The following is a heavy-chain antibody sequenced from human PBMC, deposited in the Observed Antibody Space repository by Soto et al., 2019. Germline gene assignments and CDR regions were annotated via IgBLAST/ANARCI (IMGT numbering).Heavy chain of an antibody. CDR2: ISYDGSNK. CDR3: ARANPAVAAQDV. Sequence: AGGSLRLSCASSGFTFSSYAMHWVRQAPGKGLEWVAVISYDGSNKYHADSVKGRFTISRDNSKNTLYLQMNSLRAEDTAVYYCARANPAVAAQDVWGQGTTVTVSS. D-gene: IGHD6-19*01. CDR1: GFTFSSYA. J-gene: IGHJ6*02. V-gene: IGHV3-30-3*01.